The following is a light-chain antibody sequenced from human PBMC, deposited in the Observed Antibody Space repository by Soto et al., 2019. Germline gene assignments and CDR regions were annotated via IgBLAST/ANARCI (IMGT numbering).Light chain of an antibody. Sequence: DIVMTQSPDSLAVSLGERATINCKSSQSVLYSSNNNNYLAWYQQRPGQPPQLLIYCASTRESGVPDRFSGSGSGTDFTLTISSLQAEDVAVYYCQPYYDTPLTFGGGTRVEIK. J-gene: IGKJ4*01. CDR2: CAS. CDR1: QSVLYSSNNNNY. V-gene: IGKV4-1*01. CDR3: QPYYDTPLT.